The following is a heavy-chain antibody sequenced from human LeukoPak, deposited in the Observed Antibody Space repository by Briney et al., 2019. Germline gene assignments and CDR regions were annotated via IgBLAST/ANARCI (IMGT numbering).Heavy chain of an antibody. J-gene: IGHJ4*02. D-gene: IGHD1-26*01. V-gene: IGHV4-59*01. Sequence: GSLRLSCAASGFTFSDYYMSWIRQAPGKGLEWIGYIYYSGSTNYNPSLKSRVTISVDTSKNQFSLKLSSVTAADTAVYYCARGGSYYAYWGQGTLVTVSS. CDR3: ARGGSYYAY. CDR1: GFTFSDYY. CDR2: IYYSGST.